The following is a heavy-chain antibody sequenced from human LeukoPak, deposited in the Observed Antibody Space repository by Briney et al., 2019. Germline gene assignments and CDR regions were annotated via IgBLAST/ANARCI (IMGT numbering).Heavy chain of an antibody. V-gene: IGHV4-59*12. D-gene: IGHD4-17*01. CDR2: IYYSGGT. CDR3: ARDLLGYGDYVS. CDR1: GGSISSYY. Sequence: SETLSLTCTVSGGSISSYYWSWVRQPPGKGLEWVGYIYYSGGTYYNPSLRGRVTISVDTSKNQFSLKLNSVTAADTAVYYCARDLLGYGDYVSWGQGALVTVSS. J-gene: IGHJ5*02.